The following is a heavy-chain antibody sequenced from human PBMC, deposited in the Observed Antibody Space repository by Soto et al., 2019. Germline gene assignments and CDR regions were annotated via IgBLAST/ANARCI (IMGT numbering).Heavy chain of an antibody. J-gene: IGHJ6*02. CDR2: ISYDGSNK. D-gene: IGHD6-19*01. V-gene: IGHV3-30*18. CDR1: GFTFSSYG. CDR3: VKDGSSGWPYYYGMDV. Sequence: GGSLRLSCAASGFTFSSYGMHWVRQAPGKGLEWVAVISYDGSNKYYADSVKGRFTISRDNSKNTLFLQMSSLRAEDTAVYYCVKDGSSGWPYYYGMDVCGQGTTVTVSS.